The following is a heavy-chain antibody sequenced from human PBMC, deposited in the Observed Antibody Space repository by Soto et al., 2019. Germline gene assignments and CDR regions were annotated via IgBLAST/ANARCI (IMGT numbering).Heavy chain of an antibody. CDR1: GFTFDDYA. V-gene: IGHV3-9*01. CDR2: ISWNSGSI. J-gene: IGHJ5*02. Sequence: GGSLRLSCAASGFTFDDYAMHWVRQAPGKGLEWVSGISWNSGSIGYADSVKGRFTISRDNAKNSLYLQMNSLRAEDTALYYCAKSPAPYTLQWLVSGGTIWFDPWGQGTLVTVSS. CDR3: AKSPAPYTLQWLVSGGTIWFDP. D-gene: IGHD6-19*01.